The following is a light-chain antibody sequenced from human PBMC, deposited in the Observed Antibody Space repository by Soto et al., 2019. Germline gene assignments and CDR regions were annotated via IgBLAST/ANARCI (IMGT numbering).Light chain of an antibody. CDR3: QQYNSYSLWT. J-gene: IGKJ1*01. CDR2: DAS. CDR1: QGISSY. Sequence: DIQLTQSPSFLSASVGDRVTITCRASQGISSYLAWYQQKPGKAPKLLIHDASSLQSGVPSRFSGSGSGTEFALAISSLQPDDFAAYYCQQYNSYSLWTFGQGTKVEIK. V-gene: IGKV1-9*01.